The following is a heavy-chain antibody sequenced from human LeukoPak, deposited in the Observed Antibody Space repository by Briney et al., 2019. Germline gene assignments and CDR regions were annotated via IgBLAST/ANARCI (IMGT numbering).Heavy chain of an antibody. Sequence: ASVKVSCKASGYTFTSYYMHWVRQAPGQGLEWMGIINPSGGSTSYAQKFQDRVTMTRDMSTSTVYMELSSLRAEDTAVYYCARVSPNTVTTLQYFDYWGQGTLVTVSS. CDR3: ARVSPNTVTTLQYFDY. CDR2: INPSGGST. J-gene: IGHJ4*02. D-gene: IGHD4-17*01. V-gene: IGHV1-46*01. CDR1: GYTFTSYY.